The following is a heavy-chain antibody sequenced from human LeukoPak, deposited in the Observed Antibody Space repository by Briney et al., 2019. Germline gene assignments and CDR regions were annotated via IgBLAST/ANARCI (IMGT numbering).Heavy chain of an antibody. CDR3: TREESGGSYYHFDY. D-gene: IGHD1-26*01. V-gene: IGHV3-73*01. Sequence: GGSLRLSCAASGFTFSGSAMHWVRQASGKGLEWVGRIRSKANSYATAYAASVKGRFTISRDDSKNTAHLQMNSLKTEDTAVYYCTREESGGSYYHFDYWGQGTLVTVSS. CDR2: IRSKANSYAT. J-gene: IGHJ4*02. CDR1: GFTFSGSA.